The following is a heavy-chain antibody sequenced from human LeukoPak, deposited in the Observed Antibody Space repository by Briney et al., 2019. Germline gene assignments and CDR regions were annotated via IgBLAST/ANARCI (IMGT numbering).Heavy chain of an antibody. Sequence: PSETLSLTCAVYGGSLSGYYWSWIRQPPGKGLEWIGEINHSGSTNYNPSLKSRVTISVDTSKNQFSLKLSSVTAADTAVYYCARVGGSSSPLPFDYWGQGTLVTVSS. J-gene: IGHJ4*02. V-gene: IGHV4-34*01. CDR3: ARVGGSSSPLPFDY. D-gene: IGHD6-6*01. CDR2: INHSGST. CDR1: GGSLSGYY.